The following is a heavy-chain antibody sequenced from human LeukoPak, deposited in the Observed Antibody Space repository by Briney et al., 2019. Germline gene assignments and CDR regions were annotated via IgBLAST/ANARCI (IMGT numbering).Heavy chain of an antibody. J-gene: IGHJ3*02. D-gene: IGHD3-22*01. CDR2: ISSSGGT. CDR3: ARGPYSYDSSGAFDI. CDR1: GDSNSSGDYY. V-gene: IGHV4-61*02. Sequence: SETLSLTCTVSGDSNSSGDYYWSWIRQPAGKGLEWIGRISSSGGTNYNPSLKSRVTISVDTSKNQFSLKLSSVTAADTAVYFCARGPYSYDSSGAFDIWGQGTMVTVSS.